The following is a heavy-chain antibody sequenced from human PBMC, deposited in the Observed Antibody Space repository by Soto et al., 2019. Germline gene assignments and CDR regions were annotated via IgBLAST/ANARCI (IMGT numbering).Heavy chain of an antibody. V-gene: IGHV4-39*01. Sequence: QLQLQESGPGLVKPSETLSLTCTVSGGSISSSSYYWGWIRQPPGKGLEWIGSIYYSGSTYYNPSLKSRVTISVDTSKNQFSLKLSSVTAADTAVYYCATSAQLRYFDWLLQGLDAFDIWGQGTMVTVSS. D-gene: IGHD3-9*01. CDR1: GGSISSSSYY. CDR2: IYYSGST. J-gene: IGHJ3*02. CDR3: ATSAQLRYFDWLLQGLDAFDI.